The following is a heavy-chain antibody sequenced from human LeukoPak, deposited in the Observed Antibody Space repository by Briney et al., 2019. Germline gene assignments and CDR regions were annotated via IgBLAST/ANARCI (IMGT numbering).Heavy chain of an antibody. CDR2: VDPEDGET. CDR1: GYTFTDYY. CDR3: AASVRGPSPLLYYYYYMDV. D-gene: IGHD3-10*01. Sequence: ASVKISCKVSGYTFTDYYMHWVQQAPGKGLEWMGLVDPEDGETIYAEKFQGRVTITADMSTDTAYMELSSLRSEDTAVYYCAASVRGPSPLLYYYYYMDVWGKGTTVTVSS. V-gene: IGHV1-69-2*01. J-gene: IGHJ6*03.